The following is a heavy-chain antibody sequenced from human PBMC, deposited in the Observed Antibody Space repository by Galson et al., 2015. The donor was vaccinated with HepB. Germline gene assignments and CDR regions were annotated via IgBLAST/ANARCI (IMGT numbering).Heavy chain of an antibody. CDR2: IDPSDSYT. Sequence: QSGAEVKKPGESLRISCKGSGYSFTSYWISWVRQMPGKGLEWMGRIDPSDSYTNYSPSFQGHVTISADKSISTAYLQWSSLKASDTAMYYCARRWVATIDQDAFDIWGQGTMVTVSS. J-gene: IGHJ3*02. CDR3: ARRWVATIDQDAFDI. D-gene: IGHD5-12*01. CDR1: GYSFTSYW. V-gene: IGHV5-10-1*01.